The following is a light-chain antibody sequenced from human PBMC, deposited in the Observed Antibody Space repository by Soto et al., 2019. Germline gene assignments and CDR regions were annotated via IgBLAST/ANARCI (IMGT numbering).Light chain of an antibody. CDR2: EVS. CDR3: CSYAGGSTWV. Sequence: QSALTQPASVSGSPGQSITISCTGTSSDVGSYKFVSWYQHHPGKAPKLMIYEVSKRPSGVSNRFSGSKSGNTASLTFSGLQAEDEADYYCCSYAGGSTWVFGGGTKLTVL. V-gene: IGLV2-23*02. CDR1: SSDVGSYKF. J-gene: IGLJ3*02.